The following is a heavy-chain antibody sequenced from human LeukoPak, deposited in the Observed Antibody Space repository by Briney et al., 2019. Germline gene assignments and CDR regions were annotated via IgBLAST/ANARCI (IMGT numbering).Heavy chain of an antibody. CDR2: IYYSGST. V-gene: IGHV4-59*08. CDR1: GGSISSYY. Sequence: PSETLSLTCTVSGGSISSYYWSWIRQPPGKGLEWIGYIYYSGSTNYNPSLKSRVTISVDTSKNQFSLKLSSVTAADAAVYYCATTITMVRGVNAFDIWGQGTMVTVSS. J-gene: IGHJ3*02. CDR3: ATTITMVRGVNAFDI. D-gene: IGHD3-10*01.